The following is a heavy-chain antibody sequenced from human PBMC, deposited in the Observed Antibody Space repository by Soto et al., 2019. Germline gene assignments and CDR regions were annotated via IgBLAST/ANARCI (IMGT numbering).Heavy chain of an antibody. J-gene: IGHJ4*02. Sequence: ASVKVSCKASGYTFTVYYMHWVRQAPLQGLEWMGWINPNSGGTNYAQKFQGRVTMTRDTSISTAYMELSRLRSDDTAVYYCARGSAYYDSSGYYFDYWGQGTLVTVSS. V-gene: IGHV1-2*02. D-gene: IGHD3-22*01. CDR3: ARGSAYYDSSGYYFDY. CDR1: GYTFTVYY. CDR2: INPNSGGT.